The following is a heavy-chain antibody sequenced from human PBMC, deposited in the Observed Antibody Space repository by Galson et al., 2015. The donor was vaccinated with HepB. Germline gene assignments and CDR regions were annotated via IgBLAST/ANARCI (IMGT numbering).Heavy chain of an antibody. V-gene: IGHV3-9*01. CDR1: GFTFGDYA. J-gene: IGHJ3*02. CDR3: TRAFDI. Sequence: SLRLSCAASGFTFGDYAMHWVRQAPRTALEWVSWIRCNCGTIGYADSLKGRFTISRDNAKNSLYLQMNSLRAEDTALYYCTRAFDIWGQGTMVIASS. CDR2: IRCNCGTI.